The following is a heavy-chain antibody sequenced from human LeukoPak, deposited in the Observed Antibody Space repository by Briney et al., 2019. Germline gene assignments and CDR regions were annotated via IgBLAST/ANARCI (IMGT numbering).Heavy chain of an antibody. Sequence: GGSLRLSCAASGFTFSSYGMHWVRQAPGKGLEWVAVIWYDGSNKYYADSVKGRFTISRDNSKNTLYLQMNSLRAEDTAVYYCAKHAYGSGKEAIDYWGQGTLVTVSS. D-gene: IGHD3-10*01. CDR1: GFTFSSYG. V-gene: IGHV3-33*06. J-gene: IGHJ4*02. CDR2: IWYDGSNK. CDR3: AKHAYGSGKEAIDY.